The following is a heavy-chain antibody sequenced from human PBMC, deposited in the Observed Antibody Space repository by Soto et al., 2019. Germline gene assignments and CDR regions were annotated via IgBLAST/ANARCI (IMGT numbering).Heavy chain of an antibody. CDR3: ASDLGYYNDSSGYYDS. CDR2: IHYSGRT. CDR1: SASIRSSY. D-gene: IGHD3-22*01. V-gene: IGHV4-59*01. J-gene: IGHJ5*01. Sequence: QLQESGPGLVKPSETLSLTCTVSSASIRSSYWNWIRQPPGKGLEWIGFIHYSGRTNYNASLKSRVTISVDTSKNQFSLNLNSVTAADTAVYYCASDLGYYNDSSGYYDSWGQGALVTVSS.